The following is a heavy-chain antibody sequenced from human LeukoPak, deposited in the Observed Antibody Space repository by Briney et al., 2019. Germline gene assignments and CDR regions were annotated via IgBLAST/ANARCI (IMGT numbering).Heavy chain of an antibody. Sequence: PSETLSLTCAVYGGSFSGYYWSWIRQPPGKGLEWIGEINHSGSTNYNPPLKSRLTITVDTYKNQFSLKLSSVTAADTAVYYCARGPLYYDYVWGSYRKRYDAFDIWGQGTMVTVSS. V-gene: IGHV4-34*01. D-gene: IGHD3-16*02. J-gene: IGHJ3*02. CDR3: ARGPLYYDYVWGSYRKRYDAFDI. CDR1: GGSFSGYY. CDR2: INHSGST.